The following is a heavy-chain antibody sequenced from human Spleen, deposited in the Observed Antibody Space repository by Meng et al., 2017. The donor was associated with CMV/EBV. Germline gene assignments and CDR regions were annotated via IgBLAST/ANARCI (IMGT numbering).Heavy chain of an antibody. CDR3: ARACGGDCYLSDF. Sequence: GESLKISCAASGFTFSSYAMSWVRQAPGKGLEWVSAISGSGGSTYYADSVKGRFTISRDNAKNSVFLQMNTLRAEDTAVYYCARACGGDCYLSDFWGQGTPVTVSS. J-gene: IGHJ4*02. D-gene: IGHD2-21*01. CDR1: GFTFSSYA. CDR2: ISGSGGST. V-gene: IGHV3-23*01.